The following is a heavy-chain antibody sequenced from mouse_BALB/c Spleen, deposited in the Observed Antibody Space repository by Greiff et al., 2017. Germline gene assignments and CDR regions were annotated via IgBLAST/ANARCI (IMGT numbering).Heavy chain of an antibody. J-gene: IGHJ2*01. D-gene: IGHD2-4*01. CDR2: ISYSGST. CDR3: ARYYYDYDYFDY. CDR1: GDSITSGY. Sequence: VQLKQSGPSLVKPSQTLSLTCSVTGDSITSGYWNWIRKFPGNKLEYMGYISYSGSTYYNPSLKSRISITRDTSKNQYYLQLNSVTTEDTATYYCARYYYDYDYFDYWGQGTTLTVSS. V-gene: IGHV3-8*02.